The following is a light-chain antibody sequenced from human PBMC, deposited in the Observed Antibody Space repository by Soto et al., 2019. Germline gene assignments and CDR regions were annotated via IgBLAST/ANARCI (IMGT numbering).Light chain of an antibody. Sequence: DLEVTRARSAFTARGGHKLNITSLASQSISSWLAWYQQRPGKDTNLLIYGASTLESGVPSRFSGSGSGTEFTLTISSLQPDDFAIYYCQQYYSYSWTFGEGTKVDIK. CDR1: QSISSW. CDR2: GAS. CDR3: QQYYSYSWT. J-gene: IGKJ1*01. V-gene: IGKV1-5*01.